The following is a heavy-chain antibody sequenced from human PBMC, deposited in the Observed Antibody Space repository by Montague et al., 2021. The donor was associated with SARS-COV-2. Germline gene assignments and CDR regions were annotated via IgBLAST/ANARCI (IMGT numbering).Heavy chain of an antibody. CDR3: AGGQVTISGVLVFSPAAAHLDD. CDR2: INHTGSA. CDR1: SGSFSDFY. Sequence: SETLSLTCAVYSGSFSDFYWTWFRQSPGKGLEWIGEINHTGSATYNPSLQGRVTLSRDTSKNQCFLKLQSVTPAATAVYYCAGGQVTISGVLVFSPAAAHLDDWGQGTSVTVSS. D-gene: IGHD3-3*01. J-gene: IGHJ6*02. V-gene: IGHV4-34*01.